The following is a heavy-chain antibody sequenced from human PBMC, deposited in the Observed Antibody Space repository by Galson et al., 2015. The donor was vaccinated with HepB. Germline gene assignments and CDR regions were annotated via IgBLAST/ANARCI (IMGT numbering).Heavy chain of an antibody. V-gene: IGHV1-2*06. CDR1: GYTFTGYY. CDR3: ARVRARGVIITGWFDP. D-gene: IGHD3-10*01. J-gene: IGHJ5*02. CDR2: INPNSGGT. Sequence: SVKVSCKASGYTFTGYYMHWVRQAPGQGLEWMGRINPNSGGTNYAQKFQGRVTMTRDTSISTAYMELSRLRSDDTAVYYCARVRARGVIITGWFDPWGQGTLVTVSS.